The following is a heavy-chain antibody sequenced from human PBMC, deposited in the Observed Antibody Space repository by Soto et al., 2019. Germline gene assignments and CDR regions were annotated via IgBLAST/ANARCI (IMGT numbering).Heavy chain of an antibody. CDR3: ASGTVSVDMVATAYYFDY. J-gene: IGHJ4*02. CDR2: INHSGST. Sequence: SQTMSLTCAVFGGSFGGLYWSWIRQPPGKGLEWIGEINHSGSTNYNPSLKSRVTISADASKNQFSLNLSSVTAADTAVYYCASGTVSVDMVATAYYFDYWGQGNMVTVSS. CDR1: GGSFGGLY. V-gene: IGHV4-34*01. D-gene: IGHD5-12*01.